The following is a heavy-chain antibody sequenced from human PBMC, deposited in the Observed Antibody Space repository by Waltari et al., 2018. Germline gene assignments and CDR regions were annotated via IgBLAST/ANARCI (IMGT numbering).Heavy chain of an antibody. Sequence: EVRLVESGGGLVQPGGSLRLSCAASGFTFSSSWMSWVRQAPGEGLEWVASVKEDGGERYYVDSAKGRSTISRDNAKTSLFLQMNSLRVEDTAVYYCARGPYGGQGTTVTVSS. CDR3: ARGPY. J-gene: IGHJ6*02. V-gene: IGHV3-7*04. D-gene: IGHD2-21*01. CDR2: VKEDGGER. CDR1: GFTFSSSW.